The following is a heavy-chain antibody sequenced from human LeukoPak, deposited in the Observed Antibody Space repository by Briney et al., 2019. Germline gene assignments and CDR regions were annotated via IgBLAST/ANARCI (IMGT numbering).Heavy chain of an antibody. CDR1: GFTVSSNY. Sequence: GGSLRLSCAASGFTVSSNYMSWVRQAPGKGLKWVSVIYSGGSTYYADSVKGRFTISRDNSKNTLYLQMNSLRAEDTAVYYCARGFSSSWGVFDYWGQGTLVTVSS. D-gene: IGHD6-13*01. J-gene: IGHJ4*02. V-gene: IGHV3-53*01. CDR2: IYSGGST. CDR3: ARGFSSSWGVFDY.